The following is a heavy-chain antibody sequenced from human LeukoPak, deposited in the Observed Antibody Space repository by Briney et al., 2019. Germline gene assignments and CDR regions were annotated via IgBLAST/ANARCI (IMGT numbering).Heavy chain of an antibody. V-gene: IGHV3-21*01. Sequence: PGGSLRLSCAASGFTFSSYSMNWVRQAPGKGLEWVSSISSSSYIYYADSVKGRFTISRDNAKNSLYLQMNSLRAEDTAVYYCARGPYASGTYGRRGWVHYMDVWGKGTTVTISS. CDR3: ARGPYASGTYGRRGWVHYMDV. CDR1: GFTFSSYS. D-gene: IGHD3-10*01. CDR2: ISSSSYI. J-gene: IGHJ6*03.